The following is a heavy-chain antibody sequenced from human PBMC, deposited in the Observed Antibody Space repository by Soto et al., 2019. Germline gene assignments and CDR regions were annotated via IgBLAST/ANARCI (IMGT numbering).Heavy chain of an antibody. V-gene: IGHV4-4*07. CDR1: GASISNAY. CDR2: IHSSGTF. D-gene: IGHD5-12*01. CDR3: ARDNIVSKGYGMDV. J-gene: IGHJ6*02. Sequence: QVQLQESGPGLVKPSETLSLTCTVSGASISNAYWSWIRQAAGKRLEWIGRIHSSGTFNYNPSLKSRVSISRDTSKNQISLKLSSVTAADTAVYYCARDNIVSKGYGMDVWDQGTTVTVSS.